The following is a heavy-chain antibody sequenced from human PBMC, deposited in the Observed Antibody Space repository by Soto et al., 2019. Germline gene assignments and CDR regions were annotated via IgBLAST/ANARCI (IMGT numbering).Heavy chain of an antibody. V-gene: IGHV3-23*01. D-gene: IGHD2-2*01. J-gene: IGHJ4*02. CDR1: GCTFSSYA. CDR2: ISGSGGST. Sequence: GGSLRLSCAASGCTFSSYAMSWVRQAPGKGLEWVSAISGSGGSTYYADSVKGRFTISRDNSKNTLYLQMNSLRAEDTAVYYCATRCTSCLEPPQWLVFSTQVYWGQGTLVTVSS. CDR3: ATRCTSCLEPPQWLVFSTQVY.